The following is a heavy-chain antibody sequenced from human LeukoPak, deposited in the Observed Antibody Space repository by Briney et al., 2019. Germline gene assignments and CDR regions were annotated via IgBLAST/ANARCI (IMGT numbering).Heavy chain of an antibody. Sequence: PSETLSLTCTVSGDSISSYFWSSIRQPPGKGLEWIGYIYYSGSANYNPSLKSRVTISEDTSKNQFSLKLSSVTAADTAVYYCGRATRDLEGATDYWGQGTLVTVSS. J-gene: IGHJ4*02. CDR3: GRATRDLEGATDY. V-gene: IGHV4-59*01. CDR1: GDSISSYF. D-gene: IGHD1-26*01. CDR2: IYYSGSA.